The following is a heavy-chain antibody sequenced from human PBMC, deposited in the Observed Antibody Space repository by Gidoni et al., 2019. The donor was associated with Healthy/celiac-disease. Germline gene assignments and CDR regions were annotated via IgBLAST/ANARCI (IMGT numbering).Heavy chain of an antibody. Sequence: EVQLVESGGGLVQPGGSLRLSCAASGFTFSNAWMSWVRQAPGKGLEWVGRSKSKTDGGTTDYAAPVKGRFTISRVDSKNTLYLQMNSLKTEDTAVYYCTTDIDYGGNSDYYYYGMDVWGQGTTVTVSS. D-gene: IGHD4-17*01. CDR2: SKSKTDGGTT. J-gene: IGHJ6*02. V-gene: IGHV3-15*01. CDR3: TTDIDYGGNSDYYYYGMDV. CDR1: GFTFSNAW.